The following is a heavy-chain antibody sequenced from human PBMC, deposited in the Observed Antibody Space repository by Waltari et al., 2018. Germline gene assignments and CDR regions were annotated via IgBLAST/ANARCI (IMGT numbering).Heavy chain of an antibody. J-gene: IGHJ4*02. Sequence: SSGYYWGWIRQPPGKGLEWIGSIYHSGSTYYNPSLKSRVTISVDTSKNQFSLKLSSVTAADTAVYYCARGGVVITDYWGQGTLVTVSS. CDR2: IYHSGST. D-gene: IGHD3-3*01. V-gene: IGHV4-38-2*02. CDR1: SSGYY. CDR3: ARGGVVITDY.